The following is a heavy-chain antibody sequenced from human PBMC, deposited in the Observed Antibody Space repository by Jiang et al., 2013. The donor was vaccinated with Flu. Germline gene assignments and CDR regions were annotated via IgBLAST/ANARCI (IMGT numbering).Heavy chain of an antibody. CDR1: GFTFSSYA. CDR2: ISYDGSNK. J-gene: IGHJ3*02. V-gene: IGHV3-30*04. CDR3: AREAFDI. Sequence: SGGGVVQPGRSLRLSCAASGFTFSSYAMHWVRQAPGKGLEWVAVISYDGSNKYYADSVKGRFTISRDNSKNTLYLQMNSLRAEDTAVYYCAREAFDIWGQGTMVTVSS.